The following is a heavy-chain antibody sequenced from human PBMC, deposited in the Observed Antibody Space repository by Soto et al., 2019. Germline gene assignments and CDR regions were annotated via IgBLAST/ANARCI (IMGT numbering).Heavy chain of an antibody. CDR1: GYSFTSYW. V-gene: IGHV5-10-1*01. D-gene: IGHD3-22*01. J-gene: IGHJ6*02. CDR2: IDPSDSYT. CDR3: AIEVITAPYYHYGMDV. Sequence: PGESLKISCKGSGYSFTSYWISWVRQMPGKGLEWMGRIDPSDSYTNYSPSFQGHVTISADKSISTAYLQWSSLKASDTAMYYCAIEVITAPYYHYGMDVWGQGTTVTVSS.